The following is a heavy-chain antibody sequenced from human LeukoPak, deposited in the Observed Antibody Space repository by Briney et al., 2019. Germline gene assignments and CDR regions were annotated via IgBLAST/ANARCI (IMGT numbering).Heavy chain of an antibody. V-gene: IGHV3-30*18. CDR1: GFTFSGYG. CDR3: AKGGETSGYYGGPDY. CDR2: TSYDGSNK. D-gene: IGHD3-22*01. Sequence: QAGGSLRLSCAASGFTFSGYGMHWVRQAPGKGLEWVAVTSYDGSNKYYRDSVRGRFTISRDNSKNTLYLQMNSLRPEDTAVYYCAKGGETSGYYGGPDYWGQGTLVTVSS. J-gene: IGHJ4*02.